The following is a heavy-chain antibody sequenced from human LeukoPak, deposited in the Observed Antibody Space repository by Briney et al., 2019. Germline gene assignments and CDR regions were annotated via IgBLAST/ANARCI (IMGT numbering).Heavy chain of an antibody. CDR2: INPNSGGT. Sequence: GASVKVSCKASGGTFSSYAISWVRQAPGQGLEWMGWINPNSGGTNYAQKFQGWVTMTRDTSISTAYMELSRLRSDDTAVYYCARAAYCGGDCYSLEFDYWGQGTLVTVSS. V-gene: IGHV1-2*04. CDR3: ARAAYCGGDCYSLEFDY. CDR1: GGTFSSYA. J-gene: IGHJ4*02. D-gene: IGHD2-21*02.